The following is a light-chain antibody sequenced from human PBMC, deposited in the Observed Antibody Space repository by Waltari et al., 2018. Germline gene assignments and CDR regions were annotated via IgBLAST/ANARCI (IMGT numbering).Light chain of an antibody. J-gene: IGKJ1*01. V-gene: IGKV3-20*01. CDR2: VAS. Sequence: VLTQSPGTLSLSPGETATLSCRASQSISKYLVWYQQRPGHAPRLLIYVASTRATGVPDRFSGSGYGTDFTLTISRLEPEDFAVYYCQNHERLPATFGQGTKVEIK. CDR1: QSISKY. CDR3: QNHERLPAT.